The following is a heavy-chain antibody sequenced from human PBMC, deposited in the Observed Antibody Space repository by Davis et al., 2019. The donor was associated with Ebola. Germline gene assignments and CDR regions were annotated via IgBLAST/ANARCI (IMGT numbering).Heavy chain of an antibody. D-gene: IGHD4-23*01. J-gene: IGHJ4*02. Sequence: ASVKVSCKASGYTFTSYGISWVRQAPGQGLEWMGWISAYNGNTNYAQKFQGRVTMTEDTSTDTAYMELSSLRSEDTAVYYCARGKEYGGPTDYWGQGTLVTVSS. CDR1: GYTFTSYG. CDR2: ISAYNGNT. CDR3: ARGKEYGGPTDY. V-gene: IGHV1-18*01.